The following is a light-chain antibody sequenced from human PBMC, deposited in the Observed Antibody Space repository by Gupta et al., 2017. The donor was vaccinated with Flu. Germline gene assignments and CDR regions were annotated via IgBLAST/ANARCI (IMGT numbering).Light chain of an antibody. CDR1: RLGEKY. V-gene: IGLV3-1*01. J-gene: IGLJ3*02. CDR2: QDK. CDR3: QAWDRRTGG. Sequence: SYELAQPPSVSVSPGPPASITCSGDRLGEKYTSWYQQKPGQSPVLVIYQDKNRPSGFPELFFGSNFGDTPTLTFSEPRDGDGGVYFCQAWDRRTGGFGGGNKLNVL.